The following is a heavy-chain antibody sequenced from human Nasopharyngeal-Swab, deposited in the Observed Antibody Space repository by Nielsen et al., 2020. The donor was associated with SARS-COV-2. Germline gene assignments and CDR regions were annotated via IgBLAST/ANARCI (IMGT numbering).Heavy chain of an antibody. CDR2: IIPILGIA. D-gene: IGHD1-26*01. CDR1: GGTFSSYA. CDR3: AWEEPALVGATFAY. V-gene: IGHV1-69*04. J-gene: IGHJ4*02. Sequence: SVNVSCKPSGGTFSSYAISWVRQAPGEGREWMGRIIPILGIANYAQKFQGRVTITADKSTSTAYMELSSLRSEDTAVYYCAWEEPALVGATFAYWGQGTPGHRLL.